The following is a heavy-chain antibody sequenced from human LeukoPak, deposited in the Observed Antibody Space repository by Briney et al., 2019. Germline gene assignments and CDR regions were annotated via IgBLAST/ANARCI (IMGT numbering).Heavy chain of an antibody. CDR1: GYTPPNHA. V-gene: IGHV1-3*01. CDR3: ARGIWSARTVDYYLDY. Sequence: SFNYSPKDSGYTPPNHANNYQRHAPANSNECIRLINAGNGHTKYSQNFQGRVTITRDSSASTAYMELSSLTSEDTAVYYCARGIWSARTVDYYLDYWGQGTLVTVSS. D-gene: IGHD2-21*01. CDR2: INAGNGHT. J-gene: IGHJ4*02.